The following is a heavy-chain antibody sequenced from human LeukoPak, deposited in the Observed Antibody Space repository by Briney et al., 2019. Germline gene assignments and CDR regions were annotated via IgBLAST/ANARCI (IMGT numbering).Heavy chain of an antibody. J-gene: IGHJ4*02. V-gene: IGHV3-23*01. D-gene: IGHD6-19*01. CDR2: IRGSGDRT. CDR1: GFTFSSYA. CDR3: AKDRIPVAGRQDIWDY. Sequence: GGSLRLSCVGAGFTFSSYAMTWVRQAPGKGLGWVAGIRGSGDRTYYADSVTGRFTISRDNSKNTQYLQMNSLTDDDSAVYYCAKDRIPVAGRQDIWDYWGQGTLVTVSS.